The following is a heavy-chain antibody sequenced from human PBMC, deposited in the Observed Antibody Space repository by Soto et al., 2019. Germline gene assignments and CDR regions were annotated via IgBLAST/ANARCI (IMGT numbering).Heavy chain of an antibody. CDR3: ASPGLVPAAIGMDSPSWYFDL. D-gene: IGHD2-2*02. CDR2: ISGSGGST. V-gene: IGHV3-23*01. CDR1: GFTFSSYA. J-gene: IGHJ2*01. Sequence: EVQLLESGGGLVQPGGSLRLSCAASGFTFSSYAMSWVRQAPGKGLEWVSAISGSGGSTYYADSVKGRFTISRDNSKNTLYLQMNSLRAEDTAVYYCASPGLVPAAIGMDSPSWYFDLWGRGTLVTVSS.